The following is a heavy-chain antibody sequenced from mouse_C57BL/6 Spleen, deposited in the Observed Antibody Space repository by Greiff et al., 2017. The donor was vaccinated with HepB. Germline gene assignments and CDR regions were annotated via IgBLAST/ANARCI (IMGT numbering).Heavy chain of an antibody. Sequence: DVKLVESGGGLVQPGGSLSLSCAASGFTFTDYYMSWVRQPPGKALEWLGFIRNKANGYTTEYSASVKGRVTISRDNSQSILYLQMNALRAEDSATYYCARYGGKRGNYLDYWGQGTTLTVSS. CDR2: IRNKANGYTT. V-gene: IGHV7-3*01. J-gene: IGHJ2*01. CDR3: ARYGGKRGNYLDY. CDR1: GFTFTDYY.